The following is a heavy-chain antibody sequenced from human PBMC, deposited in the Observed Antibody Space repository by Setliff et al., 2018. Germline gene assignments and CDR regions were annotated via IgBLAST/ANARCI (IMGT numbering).Heavy chain of an antibody. CDR1: GYTFTSYG. D-gene: IGHD2-8*01. Sequence: ASVKVSCKASGYTFTSYGINWMRQAPGQGFEWMGWISAYNDNTNYAQKFQGRVTMTTDTSTSTAYMELRSLRSDDTAVYYCSRLVRYCTTTTCQSVPGAEVWGQGTLVTVSS. V-gene: IGHV1-18*01. CDR3: SRLVRYCTTTTCQSVPGAEV. CDR2: ISAYNDNT. J-gene: IGHJ4*02.